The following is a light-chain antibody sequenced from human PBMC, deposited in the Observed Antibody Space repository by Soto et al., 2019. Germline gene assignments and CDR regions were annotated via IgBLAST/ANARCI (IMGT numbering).Light chain of an antibody. V-gene: IGLV1-51*01. CDR3: GSWDSSLSAYV. CDR1: SSNIGGNS. Sequence: QSALTQPPSVSAAPGQKVTSSCSGSSSNIGGNSVSWYQQLPGTAPKLLIYDDNKRPSGIPDRSSGSKSGTSATLGITGFQTGDEADYYCGSWDSSLSAYVFGTGTKLTVL. J-gene: IGLJ1*01. CDR2: DDN.